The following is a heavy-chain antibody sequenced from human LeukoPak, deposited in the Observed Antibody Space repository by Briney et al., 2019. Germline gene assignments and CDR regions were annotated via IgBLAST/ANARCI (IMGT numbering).Heavy chain of an antibody. CDR2: IYYSGSA. V-gene: IGHV4-59*01. D-gene: IGHD3-10*01. CDR3: AKSYGSGNYFDY. CDR1: GGSISTYY. Sequence: SETLSLTCTVSGGSISTYYWNWTRQPPGKGLEWIGYIYYSGSAKYNPSLKSRVTISVDTSKNQFSLKLSSVTAADTAVYYCAKSYGSGNYFDYWGQGTLVTVSS. J-gene: IGHJ4*02.